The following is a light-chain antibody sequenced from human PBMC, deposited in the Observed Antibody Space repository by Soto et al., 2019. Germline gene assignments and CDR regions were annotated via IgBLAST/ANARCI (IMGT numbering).Light chain of an antibody. CDR2: GAS. Sequence: EIVLTQSPGSLYLSPGQRATLSCRASQSVDSTFFAWYQKKAGQAPGLLIYGASKRDTGVPDRFSGSGSGTDFTLTISRLEREDLAVYYCQQYLSSVTFGQGTNVEI. J-gene: IGKJ1*01. CDR3: QQYLSSVT. CDR1: QSVDSTF. V-gene: IGKV3-20*01.